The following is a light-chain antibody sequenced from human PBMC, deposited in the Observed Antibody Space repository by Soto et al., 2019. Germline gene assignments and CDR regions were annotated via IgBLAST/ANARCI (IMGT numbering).Light chain of an antibody. V-gene: IGKV1-5*03. CDR2: MAS. Sequence: DIQITQYPSTLSASVGDRVTITCRASQSITNWLAWYHQKPGKAPKVLIHMASSLKSGVPSRFSGSGSGTEFTLTITSLQPDDSATYYCQQYNSLSSVSFGGGTKVDIK. CDR3: QQYNSLSSVS. CDR1: QSITNW. J-gene: IGKJ4*01.